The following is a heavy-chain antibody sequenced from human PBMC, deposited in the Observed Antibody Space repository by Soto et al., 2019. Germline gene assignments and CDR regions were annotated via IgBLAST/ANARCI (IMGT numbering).Heavy chain of an antibody. CDR1: GFTFGDYA. D-gene: IGHD3-10*01. Sequence: GGSLRLSCTASGFTFGDYAMSWVRQAPGKGLEWVGFIRSKAYGGTTEYAASFEGRVTISADESISTAYLQWSSLRASDTAMYYCARHGDSRGDYWGQGTLVTVSS. V-gene: IGHV3-49*04. J-gene: IGHJ4*02. CDR2: IRSKAYGGTT. CDR3: ARHGDSRGDY.